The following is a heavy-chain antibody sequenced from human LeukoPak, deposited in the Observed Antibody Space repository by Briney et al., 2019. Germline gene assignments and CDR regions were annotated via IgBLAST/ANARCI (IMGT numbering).Heavy chain of an antibody. CDR2: IRYDGSNK. D-gene: IGHD1-26*01. V-gene: IGHV3-30*02. J-gene: IGHJ4*02. Sequence: GGSLRLSCAASGFTFSSYGMHWVRQAPGKGLEWVAFIRYDGSNKYYADSVKGRFTISRDNAKNSLYLQMNSLRAEDTAVYYCARSPKYSGSYYFDYWGQGTLVTVSS. CDR1: GFTFSSYG. CDR3: ARSPKYSGSYYFDY.